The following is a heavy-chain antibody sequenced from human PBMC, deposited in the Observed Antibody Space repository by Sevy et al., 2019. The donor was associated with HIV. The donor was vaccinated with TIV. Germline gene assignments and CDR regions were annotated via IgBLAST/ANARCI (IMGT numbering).Heavy chain of an antibody. V-gene: IGHV3-23*01. CDR3: VKLGSGYTYFDY. J-gene: IGHJ4*02. Sequence: GGSLRLSCAASGFTFSSYVMTWVRQPPGKGLEWVSLIIGSGGTTYYADSVKGRFTISRDNSKNTLYLQMNSPRAEDTAVYYCVKLGSGYTYFDYWGQGTLVTVSS. CDR2: IIGSGGTT. D-gene: IGHD5-12*01. CDR1: GFTFSSYV.